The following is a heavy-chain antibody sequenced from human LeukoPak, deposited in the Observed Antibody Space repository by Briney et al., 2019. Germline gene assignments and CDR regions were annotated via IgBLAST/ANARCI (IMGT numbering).Heavy chain of an antibody. CDR1: GFTFSNYN. J-gene: IGHJ5*01. CDR2: INSRSTYI. Sequence: PGGSLRLSCGASGFTFSNYNMNWVRQAPGEGLEWVSSINSRSTYIFYADSVMGRFTISRDNAKNSLFLQMNSLRAGDTAVYYCARDETNGFDSWGQGTLVTVSS. D-gene: IGHD1-14*01. CDR3: ARDETNGFDS. V-gene: IGHV3-21*01.